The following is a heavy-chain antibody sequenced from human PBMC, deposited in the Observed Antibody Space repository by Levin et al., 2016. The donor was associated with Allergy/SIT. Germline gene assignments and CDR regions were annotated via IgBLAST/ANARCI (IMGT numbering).Heavy chain of an antibody. D-gene: IGHD3-3*01. Sequence: GSLRLSCTVSGGSISSSDYYWGWIRQPPGKGLEWIGTIYYTGSTYYNPSLKSRVTVSVDTSKNQFSLKLSSVTAADTAVYYCARDVGGGITLFGVVRTQGFDPWGQGTLVTVSS. CDR1: GGSISSSDYY. CDR2: IYYTGST. CDR3: ARDVGGGITLFGVVRTQGFDP. J-gene: IGHJ5*02. V-gene: IGHV4-39*07.